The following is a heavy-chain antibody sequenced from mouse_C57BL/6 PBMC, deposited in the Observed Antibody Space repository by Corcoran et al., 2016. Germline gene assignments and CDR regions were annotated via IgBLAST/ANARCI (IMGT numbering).Heavy chain of an antibody. CDR3: ARGGWLLRLDY. D-gene: IGHD2-3*01. CDR2: INPNNGGT. J-gene: IGHJ2*01. V-gene: IGHV1-26*01. CDR1: GYTFTDYY. Sequence: EVQMQQSGPELVKPGASVKLSCKASGYTFTDYYMNWVKQSNGKSLEWIGDINPNNGGTSYNQKFKGKATLTVDKSSSTAYMELRSLTSEDSAVDYCARGGWLLRLDYWGQGTTLTVSS.